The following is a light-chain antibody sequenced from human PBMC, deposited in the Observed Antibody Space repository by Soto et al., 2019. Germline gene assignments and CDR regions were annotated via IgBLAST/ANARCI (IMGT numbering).Light chain of an antibody. CDR3: QHYNNWPLYT. J-gene: IGKJ2*01. CDR2: GAS. CDR1: QSVSSN. Sequence: EIVMTQSPATLSVSPGERATLSCRASQSVSSNLACYQQKPGHAPRLLIYGASTRATGIPARFSGSGSGTEFTLTNSSLQSEDFAVYYCQHYNNWPLYTFGQGTKLEIK. V-gene: IGKV3-15*01.